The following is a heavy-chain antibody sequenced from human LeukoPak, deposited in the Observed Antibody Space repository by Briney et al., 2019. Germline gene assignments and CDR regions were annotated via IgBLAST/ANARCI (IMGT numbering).Heavy chain of an antibody. CDR2: INPKTGGT. J-gene: IGHJ4*02. Sequence: ASVKVSCKASGYTFTGYYMHWVRQAPGQGLEWMGWINPKTGGTNYAQKFQDWVTMTRDTSTNTVYMEVSRLRSDDVAVYYCARDFYHDGSGGFDYWGQGTLVTVSS. D-gene: IGHD3-22*01. CDR1: GYTFTGYY. CDR3: ARDFYHDGSGGFDY. V-gene: IGHV1-2*04.